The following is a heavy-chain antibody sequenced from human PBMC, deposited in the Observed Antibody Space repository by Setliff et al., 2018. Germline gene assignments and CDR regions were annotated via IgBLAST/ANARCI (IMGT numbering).Heavy chain of an antibody. V-gene: IGHV4-61*09. D-gene: IGHD3-3*01. J-gene: IGHJ6*03. Sequence: KPSETLSLTCTVSGDPMSSRRYCWAWIRQPAGKGLEWIGQIYTSWSTNYNPSLKSRVTISLDTSNNQFSLSLSSVTAADTAVYYCARMSGFQYMDVWGKGTTVTVSS. CDR2: IYTSWST. CDR1: GDPMSSRRYC. CDR3: ARMSGFQYMDV.